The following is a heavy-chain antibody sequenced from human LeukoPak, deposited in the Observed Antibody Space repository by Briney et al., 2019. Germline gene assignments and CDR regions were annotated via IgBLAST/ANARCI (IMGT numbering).Heavy chain of an antibody. D-gene: IGHD3-22*01. Sequence: SETLSLTCAVYGGSFSGYYWSWIRQPPGKGLEWIGEINHSGSTNYNPSLKSRVTISVDTSKNQFSLKLSSVTAADTAVYYCAGLPYDSSGAHYYYYYMDVWGKGTTVTISS. CDR3: AGLPYDSSGAHYYYYYMDV. CDR1: GGSFSGYY. J-gene: IGHJ6*03. V-gene: IGHV4-34*01. CDR2: INHSGST.